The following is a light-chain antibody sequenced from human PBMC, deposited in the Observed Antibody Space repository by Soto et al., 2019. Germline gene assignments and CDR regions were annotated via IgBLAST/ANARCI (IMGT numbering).Light chain of an antibody. CDR1: QSVSSY. CDR3: QQRSNWPLGT. J-gene: IGKJ4*01. CDR2: DAS. V-gene: IGKV3-11*01. Sequence: EIVLTQSPATLSLSPGERATLSCRASQSVSSYLAWYQQKPGQAPRLLIYDASNRATGIPARFSGSGSGTDFTITISRLEPEDFAVYFCQQRSNWPLGTFGGGTKVEIK.